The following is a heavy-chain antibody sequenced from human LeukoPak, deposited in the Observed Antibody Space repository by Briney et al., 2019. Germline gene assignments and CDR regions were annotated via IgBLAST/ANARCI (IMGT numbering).Heavy chain of an antibody. D-gene: IGHD3-3*01. CDR2: IYYSGST. Sequence: SQTLSLTCTVSGGSISSGGYYWSWTRQHPGKGLEWIGYIYYSGSTYYNPSLKSRVTISVDTSKNQFSLKLSSVTAADTAVYYCASRKFYDFWSGYPTYGVYYYMDVWGKGTTVTVSS. CDR1: GGSISSGGYY. J-gene: IGHJ6*03. V-gene: IGHV4-31*03. CDR3: ASRKFYDFWSGYPTYGVYYYMDV.